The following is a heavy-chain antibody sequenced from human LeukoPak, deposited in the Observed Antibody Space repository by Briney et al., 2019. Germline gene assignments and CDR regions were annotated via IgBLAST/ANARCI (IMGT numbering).Heavy chain of an antibody. CDR1: GFTFSAFW. CDR2: INHDGSEK. D-gene: IGHD1-26*01. J-gene: IGHJ4*02. Sequence: GGSLRLSCTASGFTFSAFWMNWVRQAPGKGLEWVANINHDGSEKYYVDSVKGRFTISRDNARNSLYLQMNSLRAEDTAVYYCTRAQREALLPFDYWGQGTLVTVSP. CDR3: TRAQREALLPFDY. V-gene: IGHV3-7*03.